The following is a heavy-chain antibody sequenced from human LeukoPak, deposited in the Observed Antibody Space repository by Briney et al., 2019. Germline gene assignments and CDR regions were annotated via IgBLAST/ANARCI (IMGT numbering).Heavy chain of an antibody. J-gene: IGHJ4*02. V-gene: IGHV3-23*01. D-gene: IGHD3-9*01. Sequence: GGSLRLSCAASGFTFSSYAMSWVRQAPGKGLEWVSAISGSGGSTYYADSVKGRFTISRDDAKNSLYLQMNSLRAEDTAVYYCARIPLLRYFDWLSWGYYFDYWGQGTLVTVSS. CDR2: ISGSGGST. CDR3: ARIPLLRYFDWLSWGYYFDY. CDR1: GFTFSSYA.